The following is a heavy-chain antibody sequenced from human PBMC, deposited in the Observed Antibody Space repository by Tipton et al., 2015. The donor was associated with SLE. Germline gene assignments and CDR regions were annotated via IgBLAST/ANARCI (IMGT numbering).Heavy chain of an antibody. V-gene: IGHV4-39*01. Sequence: LRLSCAVSGGSIGGSSYYWGWIRQSPGKGLEWIGSIDYSGTSHYKASLESRVTISVDTSKNQFSLKLTSVTAADTAVYYCAKVTVSGVAIFGYNWFDPWGQGTLVTVAS. J-gene: IGHJ5*02. D-gene: IGHD3-3*01. CDR1: GGSIGGSSYY. CDR3: AKVTVSGVAIFGYNWFDP. CDR2: IDYSGTS.